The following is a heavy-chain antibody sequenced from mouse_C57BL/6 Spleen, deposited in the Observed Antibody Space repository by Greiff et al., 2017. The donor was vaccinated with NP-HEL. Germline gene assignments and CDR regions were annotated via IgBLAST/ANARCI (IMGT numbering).Heavy chain of an antibody. CDR3: ARGDYYGSSYGYFDV. Sequence: VQLQQSGPELVKPGASVKISCKASGYAFSSSWMNWVKQRPGKGLEWIGRIYPGDGDTNYNGKFKGKATLTADKSSSTAYMQLSSLTSEDSAVYCFARGDYYGSSYGYFDVWGTGTTVTVAS. D-gene: IGHD1-1*01. CDR1: GYAFSSSW. CDR2: IYPGDGDT. V-gene: IGHV1-82*01. J-gene: IGHJ1*03.